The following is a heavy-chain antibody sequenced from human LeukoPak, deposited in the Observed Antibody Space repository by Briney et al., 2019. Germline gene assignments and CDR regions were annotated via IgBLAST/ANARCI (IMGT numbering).Heavy chain of an antibody. J-gene: IGHJ4*02. CDR1: GFTFSTYG. D-gene: IGHD3-22*01. CDR3: AREGYDSSGSGMVY. CDR2: INPDSGGT. Sequence: GGSLRLSCTASGFTFSTYGMHWVRQAPGQGLEWMGWINPDSGGTNYAQKFQGRVTITRNTSISTAYMELSSLRSEDTAVYYCAREGYDSSGSGMVYWGQGTLVTVSS. V-gene: IGHV1-8*03.